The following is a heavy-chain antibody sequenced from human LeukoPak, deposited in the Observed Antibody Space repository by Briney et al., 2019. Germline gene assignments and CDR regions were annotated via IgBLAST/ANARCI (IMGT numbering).Heavy chain of an antibody. V-gene: IGHV3-23*01. CDR2: MSGSGDIT. J-gene: IGHJ5*02. D-gene: IGHD3-22*01. Sequence: GGSLRLSCAASGFTFSIYAMSWVRQAPGRGLECVSTMSGSGDITRYADSVKGRFVVSRDNSKNTLYLQMNSLRAEDTAVYYCAGDPNSMIVAWGQGTLVTVSS. CDR1: GFTFSIYA. CDR3: AGDPNSMIVA.